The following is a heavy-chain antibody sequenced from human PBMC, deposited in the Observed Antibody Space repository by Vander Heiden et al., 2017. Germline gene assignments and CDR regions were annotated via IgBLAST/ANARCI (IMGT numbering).Heavy chain of an antibody. CDR3: ARLFLIGPYYESSGYVSH. V-gene: IGHV4-39*01. CDR2: IYFNGNT. J-gene: IGHJ3*01. CDR1: GGSIRISSYS. D-gene: IGHD3-22*01. Sequence: QLQLQESGPGLVTTSETPSLPCPVSGGSIRISSYSWGWNGQPPGEGLEWIGSIYFNGNTYYNPSLKSRVTISVDTSKNQFSLKLSSVTAADTAVYYCARLFLIGPYYESSGYVSHWGQGTMVTVSS.